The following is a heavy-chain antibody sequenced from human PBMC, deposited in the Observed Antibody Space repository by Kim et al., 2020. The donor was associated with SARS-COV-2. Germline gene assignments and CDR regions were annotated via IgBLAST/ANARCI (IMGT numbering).Heavy chain of an antibody. D-gene: IGHD6-13*01. Sequence: ASVKVSCKASGYTFTSYGISWVRQAPGQGLEWMGWISAYNGNTNYAQKLQGRVTMTTDTSTSTAYMELRSLRSDDTAVYYCARDGLRNSKKWGIAAAVTYYYYGMDVWGQGTTVTVSS. V-gene: IGHV1-18*01. J-gene: IGHJ6*02. CDR2: ISAYNGNT. CDR1: GYTFTSYG. CDR3: ARDGLRNSKKWGIAAAVTYYYYGMDV.